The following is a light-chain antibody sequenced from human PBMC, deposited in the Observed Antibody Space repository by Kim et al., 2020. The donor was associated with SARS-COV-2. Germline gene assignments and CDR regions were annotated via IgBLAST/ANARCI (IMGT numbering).Light chain of an antibody. V-gene: IGLV3-1*01. CDR3: QAWDSSTAV. CDR1: KLGDKY. J-gene: IGLJ3*02. CDR2: QDS. Sequence: VYPGQTASITCSGDKLGDKYACWYQQKPGQSPVLVIYQDSKRPSGIPERFSGSNTGNTATLTISGTQAMDEADYYCQAWDSSTAVFGGGTQLTVL.